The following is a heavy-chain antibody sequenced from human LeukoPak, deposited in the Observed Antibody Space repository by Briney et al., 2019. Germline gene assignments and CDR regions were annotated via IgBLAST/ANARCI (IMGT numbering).Heavy chain of an antibody. CDR3: ASRYYYDSSGYLYYYGMDV. V-gene: IGHV1-8*01. D-gene: IGHD3-22*01. Sequence: ASVKVSCKASRYTFTSYDINWVRQATGHGREWMGWINPNSGNTGYQQKFQGRVTMTRNTSISTAYMELSSLRSEDTAVYYCASRYYYDSSGYLYYYGMDVWGQGTTVTVSS. CDR1: RYTFTSYD. J-gene: IGHJ6*02. CDR2: INPNSGNT.